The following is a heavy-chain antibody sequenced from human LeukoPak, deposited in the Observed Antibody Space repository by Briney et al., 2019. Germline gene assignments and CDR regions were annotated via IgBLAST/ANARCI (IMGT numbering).Heavy chain of an antibody. CDR3: ARGDDYGDFVGFQH. CDR1: GFTVSSNY. Sequence: GGSLRLSCAASGFTVSSNYMSWVRQAPGKGLEWVSVIYSGGSTYYADSVKGRFTISRDNSKNTLYLQMNSLRAEDTAVYYCARGDDYGDFVGFQHWGQGTLVTVSS. V-gene: IGHV3-66*01. D-gene: IGHD4-17*01. J-gene: IGHJ1*01. CDR2: IYSGGST.